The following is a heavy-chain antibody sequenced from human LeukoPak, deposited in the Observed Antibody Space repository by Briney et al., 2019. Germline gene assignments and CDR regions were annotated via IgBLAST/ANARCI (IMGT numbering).Heavy chain of an antibody. J-gene: IGHJ4*02. V-gene: IGHV3-74*01. D-gene: IGHD4-23*01. CDR1: GFTFSSYW. CDR2: IASDGSST. CDR3: ARGRPHGNDY. Sequence: GGSLRLSCAASGFTFSSYWMNWVRQAPGKGLVWVSRIASDGSSTTYADSVKDRFSISRDNAKNTLYLQMNSLRVEDTAVYYCARGRPHGNDYWGQGTLVTVSS.